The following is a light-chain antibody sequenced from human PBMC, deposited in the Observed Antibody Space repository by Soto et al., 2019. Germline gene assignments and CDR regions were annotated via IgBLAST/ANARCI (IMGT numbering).Light chain of an antibody. CDR3: QQYGRSPLMYT. CDR1: QSITSNF. J-gene: IGKJ2*01. Sequence: EIVLTQSPGTLSLSPGERATLSCRASQSITSNFLAWEQQKPGQAPRLLIYGASTRAAGVPARFSASGSGTDFTITITRLEPEDFAVYYCQQYGRSPLMYTYGQGNKLGVK. CDR2: GAS. V-gene: IGKV3-20*01.